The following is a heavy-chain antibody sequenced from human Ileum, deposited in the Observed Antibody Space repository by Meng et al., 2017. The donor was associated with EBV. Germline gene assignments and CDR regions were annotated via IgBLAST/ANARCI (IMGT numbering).Heavy chain of an antibody. V-gene: IGHV4-59*01. CDR1: GSSMNNYF. J-gene: IGHJ4*02. CDR2: KYYTGST. D-gene: IGHD2-2*01. CDR3: ARLAYHDDFDY. Sequence: QVQLQDSGPGLVKPSETLSLTCTVSGSSMNNYFWGWVRQPPGKGLEFIGYKYYTGSTSYNPSFESRVTISTDTSKNQFSLNLNSVTAADTAVYYCARLAYHDDFDYWGLGTLVTVSS.